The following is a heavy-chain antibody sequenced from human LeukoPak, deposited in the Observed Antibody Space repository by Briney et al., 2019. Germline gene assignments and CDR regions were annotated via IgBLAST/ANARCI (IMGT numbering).Heavy chain of an antibody. J-gene: IGHJ6*02. CDR1: GFTFSSYG. CDR3: ARDQGYCSGGSCYYYGMDV. Sequence: GGSLRLSSAASGFTFSSYGMHWVRQAPGKGLEWVAVIWYDGSNKYYADSVKGRFTISRDNSKNTLYLQMNSLRAEDTAVYYCARDQGYCSGGSCYYYGMDVWGQGTTVTVSS. CDR2: IWYDGSNK. V-gene: IGHV3-33*01. D-gene: IGHD2-15*01.